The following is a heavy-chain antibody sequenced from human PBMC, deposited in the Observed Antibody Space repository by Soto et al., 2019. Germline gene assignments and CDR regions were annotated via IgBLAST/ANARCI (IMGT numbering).Heavy chain of an antibody. J-gene: IGHJ5*02. D-gene: IGHD1-1*01. Sequence: QVQLQESGPRLVKPSQDLSLTCTVSGGSINSGAYHWSWVRQHPGKGMEWIGAISYRGTNYSNPSLQSRMTMSVDPSKTQLSLKLSSVTAADTAVYYCARMSATGTGWFDPWGPGTLVTVSS. V-gene: IGHV4-31*03. CDR3: ARMSATGTGWFDP. CDR1: GGSINSGAYH. CDR2: ISYRGTN.